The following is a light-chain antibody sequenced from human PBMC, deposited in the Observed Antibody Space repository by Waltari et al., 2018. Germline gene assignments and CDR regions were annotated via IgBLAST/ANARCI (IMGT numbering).Light chain of an antibody. CDR1: QSVSSN. J-gene: IGKJ2*01. V-gene: IGKV3-15*01. Sequence: EIVMTQSPVTLSVSPGERATLSCRARQSVSSNLAWYQQRPGQAPRLLIYGASTRATGVPARLSGSGSGTEFTLTISSLQSEDFAVYYCQQFYSTPYTFGQGTKLEIK. CDR2: GAS. CDR3: QQFYSTPYT.